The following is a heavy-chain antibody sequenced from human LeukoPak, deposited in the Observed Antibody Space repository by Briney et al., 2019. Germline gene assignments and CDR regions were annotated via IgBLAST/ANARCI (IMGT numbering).Heavy chain of an antibody. J-gene: IGHJ4*02. V-gene: IGHV3-30*02. CDR3: AKDRGPSGYDHFDY. Sequence: GGSLGLSCAASGFTFSSYGMHWVRQAPGKGLEWVAFIRYDGSNKYYADSVKGRFTISRDNSKNTLYLQMNSLRAEDTAVYYCAKDRGPSGYDHFDYWGQGTLVTVSS. D-gene: IGHD5-12*01. CDR2: IRYDGSNK. CDR1: GFTFSSYG.